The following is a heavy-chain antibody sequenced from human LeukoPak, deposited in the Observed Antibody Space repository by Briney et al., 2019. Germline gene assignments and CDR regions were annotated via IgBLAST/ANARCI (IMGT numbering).Heavy chain of an antibody. CDR3: ARSHCGGDCYSSRWQILYGYYYYYMDV. D-gene: IGHD2-21*02. CDR2: INHSGSS. Sequence: SETLSLTCAVYGGSFRGFYWTWIRQSPGKGLEWIGEINHSGSSSYNSSLKSRIMISVDMSKNQFSLKVRSVTAADTAVYYCARSHCGGDCYSSRWQILYGYYYYYMDVWGTGTTVTVSS. V-gene: IGHV4-34*01. CDR1: GGSFRGFY. J-gene: IGHJ6*03.